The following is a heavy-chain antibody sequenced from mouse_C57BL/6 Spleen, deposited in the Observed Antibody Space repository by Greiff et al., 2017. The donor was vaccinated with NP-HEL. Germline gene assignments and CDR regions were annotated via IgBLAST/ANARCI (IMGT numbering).Heavy chain of an antibody. D-gene: IGHD1-1*01. V-gene: IGHV1-55*01. CDR3: ARIGYYYGSSYQWYFDV. J-gene: IGHJ1*03. CDR1: GYTFTSYW. Sequence: VQLQQPGAELVKPGASVKMSCKASGYTFTSYWITWVKQRPGQGLEWIGDIYPGSGSTNYNEKFKSKATLTVDTSSSTAYMQLSSLTSEDSAVYYCARIGYYYGSSYQWYFDVWGTGTTVTVSS. CDR2: IYPGSGST.